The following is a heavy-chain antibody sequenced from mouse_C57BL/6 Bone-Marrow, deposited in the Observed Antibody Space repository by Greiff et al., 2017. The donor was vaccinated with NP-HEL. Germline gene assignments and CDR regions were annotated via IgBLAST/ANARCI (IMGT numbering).Heavy chain of an antibody. D-gene: IGHD2-10*01. CDR3: ARMKTYYGNCWFAY. Sequence: VQLKESGPVLVKPGASVKMSCKASGYTFTDYYMNWVKQSHGKSLEWIGVINPYNGGTSYNQKFKGKATLTVDKSSSTAYMELNSLTSEDSAVYYCARMKTYYGNCWFAYWGQGTLVTVSA. CDR1: GYTFTDYY. CDR2: INPYNGGT. V-gene: IGHV1-19*01. J-gene: IGHJ3*01.